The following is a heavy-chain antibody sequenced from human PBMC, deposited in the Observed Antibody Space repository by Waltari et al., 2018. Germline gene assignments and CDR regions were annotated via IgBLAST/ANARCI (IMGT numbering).Heavy chain of an antibody. Sequence: EGQLLASGGGLIQPGGSLRVSCAASGLPFVSFAMSGVRQAPGKGMEWVSAISFNGGGTYYADSVRGRFTISRDNSKKTVFLQMNTLRAEDTAVYYCTNQIRGITQSASHIWGQGTMVTVSS. J-gene: IGHJ3*02. CDR1: GLPFVSFA. D-gene: IGHD3-16*01. CDR3: TNQIRGITQSASHI. CDR2: ISFNGGGT. V-gene: IGHV3-23*01.